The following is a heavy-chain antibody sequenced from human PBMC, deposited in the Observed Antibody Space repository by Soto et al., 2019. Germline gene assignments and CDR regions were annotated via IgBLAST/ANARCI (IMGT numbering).Heavy chain of an antibody. Sequence: SETLSLTCTVSGGSISSYYWSWIRQPPGKGLEWIGYIYYSGSTNYNPSLKSRVTISVDTSKNQFSLKLSSVTAADTAVYYCGRSIGGDYVYFDYWGQGTLVTVSS. D-gene: IGHD4-17*01. V-gene: IGHV4-59*08. CDR2: IYYSGST. CDR3: GRSIGGDYVYFDY. CDR1: GGSISSYY. J-gene: IGHJ4*02.